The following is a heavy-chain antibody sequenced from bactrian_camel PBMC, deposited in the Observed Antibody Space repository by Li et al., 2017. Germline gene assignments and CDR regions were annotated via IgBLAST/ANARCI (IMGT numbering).Heavy chain of an antibody. CDR3: AVQRLHPGVRWKVIGDYPH. Sequence: DVQLVESGGGSVQAGGSLRLSCAASGYNYGRYCMAWFRQAPGKEHEAIATIDGDGTANYADSVKGRFTISQDNAKNTVHLQMNSLKPEDTAVYYCAVQRLHPGVRWKVIGDYPHWGQGTQVTVS. V-gene: IGHV3S10*01. CDR2: IDGDGTA. D-gene: IGHD4*01. J-gene: IGHJ4*01. CDR1: GYNYGRYC.